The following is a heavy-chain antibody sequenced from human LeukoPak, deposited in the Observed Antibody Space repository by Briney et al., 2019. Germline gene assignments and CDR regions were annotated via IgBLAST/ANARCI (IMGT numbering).Heavy chain of an antibody. CDR2: ISSSRSYI. V-gene: IGHV3-21*01. CDR3: ARKEREGYYDSSGYPQSDY. CDR1: GFTFSSYS. D-gene: IGHD3-22*01. J-gene: IGHJ4*02. Sequence: GGSLRLSCAASGFTFSSYSMNCVRQAPGKGLEWVSSISSSRSYIYCADSVKARFTISRDNAKNSLYLQMNSLRAEDTAVYYCARKEREGYYDSSGYPQSDYWGQGTLVTVSS.